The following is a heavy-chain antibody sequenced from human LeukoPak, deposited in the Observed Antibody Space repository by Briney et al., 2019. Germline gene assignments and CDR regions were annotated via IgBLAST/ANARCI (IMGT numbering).Heavy chain of an antibody. CDR3: VRDRGNHVTDY. CDR1: GGSISSGDYY. CDR2: IYYSGST. Sequence: PSETLSLTCTVSGGSISSGDYYWSWIRQPPGKGLEWIGYIYYSGSTYCNPSLKSRVTISVDRSKNQFSLKLSSVTAADTAVYYCVRDRGNHVTDYWGQGTLVTVSS. J-gene: IGHJ4*02. V-gene: IGHV4-30-4*01. D-gene: IGHD1-14*01.